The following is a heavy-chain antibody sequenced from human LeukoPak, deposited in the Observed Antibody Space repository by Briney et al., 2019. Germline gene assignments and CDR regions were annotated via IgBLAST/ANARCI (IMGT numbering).Heavy chain of an antibody. D-gene: IGHD3-16*01. CDR2: IIPIFGTV. CDR3: ATQRGSYLWGTDFDY. CDR1: GGTFSSYA. J-gene: IGHJ4*02. Sequence: GASVKVSCKASGGTFSSYAISWVRQAPGQGLEWMGGIIPIFGTVNYAQKFQGRVTITADESTSTGYMEVRSLRSDDTAVYYRATQRGSYLWGTDFDYWGQGTLVTVSS. V-gene: IGHV1-69*01.